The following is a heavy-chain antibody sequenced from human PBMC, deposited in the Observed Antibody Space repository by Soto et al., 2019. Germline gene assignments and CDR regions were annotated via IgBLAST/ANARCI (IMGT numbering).Heavy chain of an antibody. CDR2: MNPNSGNT. Sequence: ASVKVSCKASGYTFTSYDINWVRQATGQGLEWMGWMNPNSGNTGYAQKFQGRVTMTRNTSISTAYMELSSLRSEDRAVYNGARLLVGTGDRGTSFDYWGQGTLVTVSS. J-gene: IGHJ4*02. CDR1: GYTFTSYD. CDR3: ARLLVGTGDRGTSFDY. D-gene: IGHD7-27*01. V-gene: IGHV1-8*02.